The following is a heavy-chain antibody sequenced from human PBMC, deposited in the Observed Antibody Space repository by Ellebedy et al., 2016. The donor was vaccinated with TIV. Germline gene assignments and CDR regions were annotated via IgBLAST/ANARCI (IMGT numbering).Heavy chain of an antibody. J-gene: IGHJ5*02. D-gene: IGHD4-17*01. CDR3: ARSEGGGRDGRGDRFDP. V-gene: IGHV3-33*01. CDR1: GLTLRNYG. CDR2: IWNDGSKK. Sequence: GESLKISCTASGLTLRNYGMHWVRQAPGKGLEWVAVIWNDGSKKLYVDSVEGRFTISRDDSKDMVFLQMDNLQTEDSAVYYCARSEGGGRDGRGDRFDPWGQGTQVTVSS.